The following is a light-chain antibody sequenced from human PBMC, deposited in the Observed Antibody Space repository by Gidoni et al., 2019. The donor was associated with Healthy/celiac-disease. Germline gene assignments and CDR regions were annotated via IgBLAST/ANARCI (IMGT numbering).Light chain of an antibody. CDR2: AAS. Sequence: DIQMTKSPSSLSASVGDRVTITCRASQGISNYLAWYQQQPGKVPKLLIYAASTLQSGVPSRFSGSGSGTDFTLTISSLQPEDVATYYCQKYNSALFTFGPGTKVDIK. J-gene: IGKJ3*01. CDR1: QGISNY. CDR3: QKYNSALFT. V-gene: IGKV1-27*01.